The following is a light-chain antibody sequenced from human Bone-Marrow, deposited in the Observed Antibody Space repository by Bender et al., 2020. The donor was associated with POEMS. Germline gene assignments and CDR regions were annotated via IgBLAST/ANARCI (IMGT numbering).Light chain of an antibody. J-gene: IGLJ2*01. CDR3: QAWDTYSVI. CDR2: QDT. Sequence: SYEVTQPPSVSVSPGQTASITCSGDDLGDKYVAWYQQKPGQSPVLVIYQDTKRPSGIPERFLGSNSGNTATLTISGTQAMDEADYYCQAWDTYSVIFGGGTKLTVL. V-gene: IGLV3-1*01. CDR1: DLGDKY.